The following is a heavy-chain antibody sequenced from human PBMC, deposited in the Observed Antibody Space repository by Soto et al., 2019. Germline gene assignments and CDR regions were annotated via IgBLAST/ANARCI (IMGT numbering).Heavy chain of an antibody. D-gene: IGHD2-15*01. CDR1: GGTFSSYA. Sequence: QVQLVQSGAEVKKPGSSVKVSCKASGGTFSSYAISWVRQAPGQGLEWMGGIIPIFGTANYAQKFQGRVTITADESTSTAYLELSRLRSEDTAVYYCAREKAVEEALGWFDPWGQGTLVTVSS. CDR2: IIPIFGTA. J-gene: IGHJ5*02. CDR3: AREKAVEEALGWFDP. V-gene: IGHV1-69*12.